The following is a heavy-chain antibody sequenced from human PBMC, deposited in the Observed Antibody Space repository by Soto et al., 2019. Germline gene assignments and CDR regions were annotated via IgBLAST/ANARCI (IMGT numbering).Heavy chain of an antibody. Sequence: GSLRLSCAASGFTFSSYDMSWVRQAPGKGLEWVSAISGSGGSTYYADSVKGRFTISRDNSKNTLYLQMNSLRAEDTAVYYCAKDKLGTTWFDPWGQGTQVTVSS. CDR1: GFTFSSYD. CDR2: ISGSGGST. J-gene: IGHJ5*02. D-gene: IGHD1-7*01. V-gene: IGHV3-23*01. CDR3: AKDKLGTTWFDP.